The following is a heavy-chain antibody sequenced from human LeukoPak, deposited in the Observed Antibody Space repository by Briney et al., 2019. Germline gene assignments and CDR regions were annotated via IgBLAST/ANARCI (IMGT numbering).Heavy chain of an antibody. J-gene: IGHJ6*03. CDR1: GYTFTSYG. V-gene: IGHV1-18*01. D-gene: IGHD6-6*01. Sequence: ASVKVSCKASGYTFTSYGISWVRQAPGQGLEWMGWINTYNGNTNYAQKLQGRVTMTTDTSTSTAYMELRSLRSDDTAVYYCARESSSSAYYYYYMDVWGKGTTVTVSS. CDR3: ARESSSSAYYYYYMDV. CDR2: INTYNGNT.